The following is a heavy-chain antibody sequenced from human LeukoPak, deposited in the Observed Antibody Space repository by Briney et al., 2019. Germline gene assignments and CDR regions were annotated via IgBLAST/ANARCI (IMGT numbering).Heavy chain of an antibody. Sequence: GGSLRLSCAASGFTFNTYWMSWVRQAPGKGLEWVANIKQDGSEKYYVDSVKGRFTISRDNAKNSLYLQMNSLRAEDTAVYYCARDTMIFRNYYGLDVWGQGTTVTVSS. D-gene: IGHD3/OR15-3a*01. V-gene: IGHV3-7*03. J-gene: IGHJ6*02. CDR3: ARDTMIFRNYYGLDV. CDR2: IKQDGSEK. CDR1: GFTFNTYW.